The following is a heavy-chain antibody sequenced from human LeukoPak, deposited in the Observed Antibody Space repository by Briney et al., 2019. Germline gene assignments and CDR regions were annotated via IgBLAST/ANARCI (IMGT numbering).Heavy chain of an antibody. V-gene: IGHV4-4*07. CDR3: ARREVGDNHDAFDI. Sequence: SETLSLTCTVSGGSISTYYWSWIRQPAGKGLEWIGRIYSSGSTNYNPSVKSRVTMSVDTSKNQFSLKLSSVTAADTAVYYCARREVGDNHDAFDIWGQGTMVTVSS. CDR2: IYSSGST. J-gene: IGHJ3*02. CDR1: GGSISTYY. D-gene: IGHD1-26*01.